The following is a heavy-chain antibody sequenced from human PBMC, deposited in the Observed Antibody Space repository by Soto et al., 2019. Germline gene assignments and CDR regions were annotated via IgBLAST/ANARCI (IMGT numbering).Heavy chain of an antibody. D-gene: IGHD6-13*01. J-gene: IGHJ6*02. CDR2: IYSTGNT. V-gene: IGHV4-39*01. CDR3: RRSSRYSTDV. Sequence: QLQLQESGPGLVKPSETLSLTCTVSGGSISSSSYWGWIRQPPGKGLEWIGSIYSTGNTYYNPSLXXRVSISADTSKHQFSLKLTSVTAADTAVYYCRRSSRYSTDVWGQGTTVTVSS. CDR1: GGSISSSSY.